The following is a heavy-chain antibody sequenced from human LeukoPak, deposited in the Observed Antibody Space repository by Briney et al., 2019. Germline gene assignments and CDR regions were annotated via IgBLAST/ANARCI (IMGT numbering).Heavy chain of an antibody. J-gene: IGHJ4*02. CDR1: GFTFSYYA. CDR3: ARELFGSGSCPDG. V-gene: IGHV3-33*01. D-gene: IGHD3-10*01. CDR2: IWSDQ. Sequence: GGSLRLSCSASGFTFSYYAIHWVRQAPGKGLEWVALIWSDQYYADSVKGRITISRDNSKNTVYLQMNSLRAEDTAVYYCARELFGSGSCPDGWGQGTLVTVSS.